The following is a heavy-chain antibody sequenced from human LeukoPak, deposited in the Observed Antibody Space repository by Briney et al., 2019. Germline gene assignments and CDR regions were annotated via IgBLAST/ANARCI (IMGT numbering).Heavy chain of an antibody. D-gene: IGHD1-26*01. V-gene: IGHV3-48*03. CDR1: GFTFSRYE. J-gene: IGHJ4*02. Sequence: GGSLRLSCIASGFTFSRYEMNWVRQAPGKGLEWIAYITTTGDRIQYADSVKGRFTISRDNAKNTLYLQMNSLRAEDTAVYYCASGTYYELDYWGQGTLVTVSS. CDR3: ASGTYYELDY. CDR2: ITTTGDRI.